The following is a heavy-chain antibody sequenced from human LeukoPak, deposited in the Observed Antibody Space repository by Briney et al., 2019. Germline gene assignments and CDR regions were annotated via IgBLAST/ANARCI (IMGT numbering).Heavy chain of an antibody. CDR3: ARSGTEDGYNIYFDH. Sequence: PGGSLRLSCAASGFTFSNYWMSWVRQAPGRGLEWVSLISGSGRGTHYADSVKGRFTISRDNSKNILYLHMDSLRADDTAVYYCARSGTEDGYNIYFDHWGQGTLVTVSS. J-gene: IGHJ4*02. CDR1: GFTFSNYW. D-gene: IGHD5-24*01. V-gene: IGHV3-23*01. CDR2: ISGSGRGT.